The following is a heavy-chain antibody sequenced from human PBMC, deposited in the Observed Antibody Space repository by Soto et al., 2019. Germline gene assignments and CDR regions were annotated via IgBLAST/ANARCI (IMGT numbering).Heavy chain of an antibody. CDR1: GFTFSSYS. CDR3: ARGVGGYYYGSGSYYI. D-gene: IGHD3-10*01. CDR2: ISSSRRYI. Sequence: EVQLVESGGGLVKPGGSLRLSCAASGFTFSSYSMNWVRQAPGKGLERVSSISSSRRYIYYADSVKGRFTISRDNAKKSLYLQMNSLRAEDTAVYYCARGVGGYYYGSGSYYIWGQGTLVTVSS. V-gene: IGHV3-21*01. J-gene: IGHJ4*02.